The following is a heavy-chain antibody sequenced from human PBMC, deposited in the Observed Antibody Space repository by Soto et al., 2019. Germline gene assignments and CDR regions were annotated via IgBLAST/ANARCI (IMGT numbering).Heavy chain of an antibody. CDR2: ISSSSSYI. D-gene: IGHD3-16*01. CDR1: GFTLSSYS. CDR3: ARDWGGEGTFDY. Sequence: EVQLVESGGGLVKPGGSLRLSCAASGFTLSSYSMNWVRQAPGKGLEWVSSISSSSSYIYYADSVKGRFTISRDNAKNSLYLQMNSLRAEYTAVYYCARDWGGEGTFDYWGQGTLVTVAS. J-gene: IGHJ4*02. V-gene: IGHV3-21*01.